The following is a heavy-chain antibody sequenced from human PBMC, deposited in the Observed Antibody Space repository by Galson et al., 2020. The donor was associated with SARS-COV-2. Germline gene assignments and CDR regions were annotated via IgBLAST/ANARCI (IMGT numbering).Heavy chain of an antibody. V-gene: IGHV3-9*01. J-gene: IGHJ6*03. CDR3: AKDNFPPGGWAGTIYYYMDV. D-gene: IGHD1-1*01. CDR2: ISWNSGSI. CDR1: GFTFDDYA. Sequence: GGSLRLSCAASGFTFDDYAMHWVRQAPGKGLEWVSVISWNSGSIGYADSVKGRFTISRNNAKNSLYLQMNSLRAEDTALYYCAKDNFPPGGWAGTIYYYMDVWGKGTTVTVSS.